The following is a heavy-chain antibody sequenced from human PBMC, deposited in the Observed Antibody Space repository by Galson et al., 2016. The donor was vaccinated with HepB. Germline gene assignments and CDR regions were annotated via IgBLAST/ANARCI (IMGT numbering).Heavy chain of an antibody. CDR2: IYWDDDI. J-gene: IGHJ3*01. Sequence: PALVKPPQTLTLACTFSGFSLRTSGVGVGWIRQPPGKALEWLALIYWDDDIRYSPALRSRLTVTKDTSGNQVVLTMTNMDPVDTATYYCADRHVFIGARDLWGQGTVVTFSS. D-gene: IGHD2-15*01. CDR1: GFSLRTSGVG. CDR3: ADRHVFIGARDL. V-gene: IGHV2-5*02.